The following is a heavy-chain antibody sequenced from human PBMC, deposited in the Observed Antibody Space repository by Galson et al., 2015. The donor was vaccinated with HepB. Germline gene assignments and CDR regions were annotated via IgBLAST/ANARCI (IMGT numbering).Heavy chain of an antibody. CDR2: IDGGGTT. CDR1: GFDVSNNY. CDR3: GSSSVNWGPDGFDI. V-gene: IGHV3-53*01. J-gene: IGHJ3*02. Sequence: SLRLSCAASGFDVSNNYMGWVRQAPGKGLEWVSVIDGGGTTHYADSVKGRFTISGDNSKNTLYLQMDTLRAEDTAVYHCGSSSVNWGPDGFDIWGQGTMVTVSS. D-gene: IGHD7-27*01.